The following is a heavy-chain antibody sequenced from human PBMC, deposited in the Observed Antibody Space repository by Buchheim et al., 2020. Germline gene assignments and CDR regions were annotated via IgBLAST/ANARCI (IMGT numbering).Heavy chain of an antibody. CDR1: GGSISSGGYS. CDR2: IYHSGST. CDR3: ASRIAAPSVGWFDP. V-gene: IGHV4-30-2*01. J-gene: IGHJ5*02. Sequence: QLQLQESGSGLVKPSQTLSLTCAVSGGSISSGGYSWSWIRQPPGKGLEWIGYIYHSGSTYYNPSLQSRVTISVDKSKNQFSRKLSSVTAADTAVYYCASRIAAPSVGWFDPWGQGTL. D-gene: IGHD6-6*01.